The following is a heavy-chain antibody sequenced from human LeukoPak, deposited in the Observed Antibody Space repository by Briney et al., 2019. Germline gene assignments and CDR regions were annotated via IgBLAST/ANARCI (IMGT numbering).Heavy chain of an antibody. J-gene: IGHJ4*02. V-gene: IGHV4-34*01. CDR3: ARGGRVWFGELFHRYYFDY. Sequence: PSETLSLTCAVYGGSFSGYYWSWIRQPPGKGLEWIGEINHSGSTNYNPSLKSRVTISVDTPKNQFSLKLSSVTAADTAVYYCARGGRVWFGELFHRYYFDYWGQGTLVTVSS. D-gene: IGHD3-10*01. CDR1: GGSFSGYY. CDR2: INHSGST.